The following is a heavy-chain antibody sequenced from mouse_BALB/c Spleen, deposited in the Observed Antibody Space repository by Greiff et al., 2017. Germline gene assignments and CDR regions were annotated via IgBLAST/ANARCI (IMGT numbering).Heavy chain of an antibody. J-gene: IGHJ4*01. V-gene: IGHV1-14*01. D-gene: IGHD2-4*01. CDR2: INPYNDGT. CDR1: GYTFTSYV. Sequence: VQLQQSGPELVKPGASVKMSCKASGYTFTSYVMHWVKQKPGQGLEWIGYINPYNDGTKYNEKFKGKATLTSDKSSSTAYMELSSLTSEDSAVYYCARRGYDYDGPLDAMDYWGQGTSVTVSS. CDR3: ARRGYDYDGPLDAMDY.